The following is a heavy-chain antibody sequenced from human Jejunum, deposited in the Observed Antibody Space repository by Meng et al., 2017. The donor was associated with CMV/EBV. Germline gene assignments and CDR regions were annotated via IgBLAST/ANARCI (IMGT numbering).Heavy chain of an antibody. J-gene: IGHJ4*02. CDR2: ISAYNGNT. CDR1: GYTFTNYG. D-gene: IGHD6-19*01. V-gene: IGHV1-18*01. Sequence: QAQLLQAGGEVKKPGASVKVSCKASGYTFTNYGITWVRQAPGQGLEWMGWISAYNGNTNYAQTLQGRVTMTTDTSTSTAYMELGSLRSDNTAVYYCARDPSNTSGRYAYFDYWGQGTLVTVSS. CDR3: ARDPSNTSGRYAYFDY.